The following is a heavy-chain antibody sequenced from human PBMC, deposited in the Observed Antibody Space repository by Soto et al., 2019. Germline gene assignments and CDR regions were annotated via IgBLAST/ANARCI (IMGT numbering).Heavy chain of an antibody. CDR2: ISGSGGST. Sequence: GGSLRLSCAASGFTFSTYTLSWVRQAPGKGLEWVSAISGSGGSTYYADSVKGRFTISRDNSKNTLYLQVNSLRAEDTAVYYCAKAWSGYYYFDFWGQGTLVTVAS. V-gene: IGHV3-23*01. D-gene: IGHD3-3*01. J-gene: IGHJ4*02. CDR1: GFTFSTYT. CDR3: AKAWSGYYYFDF.